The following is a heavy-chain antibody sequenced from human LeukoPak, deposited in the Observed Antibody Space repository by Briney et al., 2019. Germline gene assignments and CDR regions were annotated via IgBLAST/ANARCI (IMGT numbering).Heavy chain of an antibody. V-gene: IGHV4-39*02. CDR1: GVSISSSSYY. Sequence: KTSETLSLTCTVSGVSISSSSYYWGWIRQPPGKGLEWIGSIYYSGSTYYNPSLKSRVTISVDTSKNQFSLKLSSVTAADPAVYYCAREFWNYRSGNLQAFDIWGQGTMVTVSS. CDR3: AREFWNYRSGNLQAFDI. J-gene: IGHJ3*02. D-gene: IGHD3-10*01. CDR2: IYYSGST.